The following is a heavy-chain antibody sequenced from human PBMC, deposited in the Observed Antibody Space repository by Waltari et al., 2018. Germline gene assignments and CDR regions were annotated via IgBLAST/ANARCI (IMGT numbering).Heavy chain of an antibody. J-gene: IGHJ4*02. V-gene: IGHV1-69*04. D-gene: IGHD3-3*01. CDR1: GGTFSSYA. CDR2: IIPIFGKA. CDR3: ARDIGASITIVGVVTPQFFDY. Sequence: QVQLVQSGAEVKKPGSSVKVSCKASGGTFSSYAISWVRQAPGQGLEWMGRIIPIFGKANNAKKVQGRVTITADKSTSTAYMELSSLRSEDTAVYYCARDIGASITIVGVVTPQFFDYWGQGTLVTVSS.